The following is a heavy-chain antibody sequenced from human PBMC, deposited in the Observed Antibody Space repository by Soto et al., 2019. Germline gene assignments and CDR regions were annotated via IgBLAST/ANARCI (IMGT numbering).Heavy chain of an antibody. CDR1: GASFSGYY. Sequence: SETLSLSCAVYGASFSGYYWSWIRQPPGKGLEWIGEINHSGSTNYNPSLKSRVTISVDTSKNQSSLKMSSVTAADTAVYSCARWGRGPFYQQKRGDYYYGMDVWGQGTTVTVSS. CDR3: ARWGRGPFYQQKRGDYYYGMDV. V-gene: IGHV4-34*01. J-gene: IGHJ6*02. D-gene: IGHD3-16*01. CDR2: INHSGST.